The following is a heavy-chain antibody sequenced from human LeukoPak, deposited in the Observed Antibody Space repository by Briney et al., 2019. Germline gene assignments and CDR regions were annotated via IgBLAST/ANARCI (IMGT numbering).Heavy chain of an antibody. CDR1: GGTFSSYA. J-gene: IGHJ4*02. CDR3: ARENRGYSGYEFDY. V-gene: IGHV1-2*02. CDR2: INPNSGGT. D-gene: IGHD5-12*01. Sequence: ALVKVSCKASGGTFSSYAISWVRQAPGQGLEWMGWINPNSGGTNYAQKFQGRVTMTRDTSISTAYMELSRLRSDDTAVYYCARENRGYSGYEFDYWGQGTLVTVSS.